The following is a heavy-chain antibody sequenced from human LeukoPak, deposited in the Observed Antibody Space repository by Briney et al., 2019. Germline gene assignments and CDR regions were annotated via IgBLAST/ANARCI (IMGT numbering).Heavy chain of an antibody. V-gene: IGHV3-21*01. CDR1: GFTFSSYS. D-gene: IGHD2-21*01. Sequence: GGSLRLSCAASGFTFSSYSMNWVRQAPGKGLEWVSSISSSSSYIYYADSVKGRFTISRDNAKNSLYLQMNSLRAEDTAVYYCAREGVIGAFDFWGQGTMVTVSS. CDR2: ISSSSSYI. J-gene: IGHJ3*01. CDR3: AREGVIGAFDF.